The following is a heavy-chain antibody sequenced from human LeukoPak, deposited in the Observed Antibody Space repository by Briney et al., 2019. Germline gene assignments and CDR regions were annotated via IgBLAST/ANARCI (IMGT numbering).Heavy chain of an antibody. CDR1: GGTFSSYG. Sequence: SVKVSCKASGGTFSSYGISCVRQAPGQGLEWMERIIPILGIANYAQKFQGRVTITADKSTSTAYMELSSLRSEDTAVYYCARSRGYYDILTGYLWDYWGQGTLVTVSS. CDR2: IIPILGIA. J-gene: IGHJ4*02. CDR3: ARSRGYYDILTGYLWDY. V-gene: IGHV1-69*04. D-gene: IGHD3-9*01.